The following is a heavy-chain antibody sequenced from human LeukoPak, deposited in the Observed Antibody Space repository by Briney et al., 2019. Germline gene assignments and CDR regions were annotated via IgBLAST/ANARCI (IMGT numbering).Heavy chain of an antibody. Sequence: GGSLRLSCAASGFTVSSNYMSWVRQAPGKGLEWVSVIYSGGSTYYADSVKGRFTISRHNSKSTLYLQMNSLRAEDTAVYYCATERIAAAGTWYYYYGMDVWGQGTTVTVSS. CDR2: IYSGGST. J-gene: IGHJ6*02. CDR1: GFTVSSNY. CDR3: ATERIAAAGTWYYYYGMDV. V-gene: IGHV3-53*04. D-gene: IGHD6-13*01.